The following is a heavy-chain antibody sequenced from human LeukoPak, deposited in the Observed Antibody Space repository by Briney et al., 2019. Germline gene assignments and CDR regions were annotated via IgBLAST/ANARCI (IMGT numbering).Heavy chain of an antibody. CDR1: GGTFSSYA. Sequence: SVKVSCKASGGTFSSYAISWVRQAPGQGLEWMGGIIPIFGTANYAQKFQGRVTITADESTSTAYMELSSLRSEDTAVYYCARDLDYYGSGPFGYWGQGTLVTVSS. V-gene: IGHV1-69*13. J-gene: IGHJ4*02. CDR3: ARDLDYYGSGPFGY. CDR2: IIPIFGTA. D-gene: IGHD3-10*01.